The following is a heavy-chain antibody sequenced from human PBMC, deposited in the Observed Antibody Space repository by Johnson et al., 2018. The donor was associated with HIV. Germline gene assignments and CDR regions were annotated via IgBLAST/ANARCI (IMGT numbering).Heavy chain of an antibody. D-gene: IGHD6-19*01. CDR2: INSDGSST. J-gene: IGHJ3*02. V-gene: IGHV3-74*01. CDR3: ARDWKRGAVAGEPDAFDI. CDR1: GFTFSSYW. Sequence: VQLVESGGGLVQPGGSLRLSCAASGFTFSSYWMHWVRQAPGKGLVWVSRINSDGSSTSYADSVKGRFTISRDNAKNSLYLKMNSLRAEDTAVYYCARDWKRGAVAGEPDAFDIWGQGTMVTVSS.